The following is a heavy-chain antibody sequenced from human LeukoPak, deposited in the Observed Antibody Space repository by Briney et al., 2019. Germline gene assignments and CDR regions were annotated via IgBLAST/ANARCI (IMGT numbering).Heavy chain of an antibody. CDR2: IIPIFGTA. D-gene: IGHD3-22*01. CDR3: ARVPYLGSSGYLLHEYYFDY. CDR1: GGTFSSYA. J-gene: IGHJ4*02. Sequence: SVKVSCKASGGTFSSYAISWVRQAPGQGLEWMGGIIPIFGTANYAQKLQGRVTITTDESTSTAYMELSSLRSEDTAVYYCARVPYLGSSGYLLHEYYFDYWGQGTLVTVSS. V-gene: IGHV1-69*05.